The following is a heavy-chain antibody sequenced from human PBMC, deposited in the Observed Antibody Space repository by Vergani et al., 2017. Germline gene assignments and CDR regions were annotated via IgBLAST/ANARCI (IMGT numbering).Heavy chain of an antibody. CDR3: ARAVVVVPAAIHYYYYYMDV. CDR2: IIPIFGTA. D-gene: IGHD2-2*01. CDR1: GFTFSSYA. V-gene: IGHV1-69*01. J-gene: IGHJ6*03. Sequence: VQLVESGGGLVKPGGSLRLSCAASGFTFSSYAISWVRQAPGQGLEWMGGIIPIFGTANYAQKFQGRVTITADESTSTAYMELSSLRSEDTAVYYCARAVVVVPAAIHYYYYYMDVWGKGTTVTVSS.